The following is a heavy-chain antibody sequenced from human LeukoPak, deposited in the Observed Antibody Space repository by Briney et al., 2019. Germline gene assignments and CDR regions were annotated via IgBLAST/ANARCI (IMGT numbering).Heavy chain of an antibody. CDR1: GGSISSGGYY. Sequence: SETLPLTCAVSGGSISSGGYYWSWIRQHPGKGLEWIGYIYYSGSTYYNPSLKSRVTISVDTSKNQFSLKLSSVTAADTAVYYCATVTRDAFDIWGQGTMVTVSS. J-gene: IGHJ3*02. CDR2: IYYSGST. D-gene: IGHD3-10*01. V-gene: IGHV4-31*11. CDR3: ATVTRDAFDI.